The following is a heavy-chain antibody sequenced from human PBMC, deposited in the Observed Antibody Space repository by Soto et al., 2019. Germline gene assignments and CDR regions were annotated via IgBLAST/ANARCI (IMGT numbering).Heavy chain of an antibody. D-gene: IGHD3-22*01. CDR3: ARVDLPYYYDSSGYYDY. CDR2: IYYSGST. CDR1: GGSISSGDYY. Sequence: PSETLSLTCTVSGGSISSGDYYWSWIRQPPGKGLEWIGYIYYSGSTYYDPSLKSRVTISVDTSKNQFSLKLSSVTAADTAVYYCARVDLPYYYDSSGYYDYWGQGTLVTVS. V-gene: IGHV4-30-4*01. J-gene: IGHJ4*02.